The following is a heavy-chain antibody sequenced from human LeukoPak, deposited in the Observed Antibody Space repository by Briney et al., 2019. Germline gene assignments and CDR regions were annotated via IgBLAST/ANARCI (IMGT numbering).Heavy chain of an antibody. CDR1: GFTFSSYS. Sequence: GGSLRLSCAASGFTFSSYSMNWVRQAPGKGLEWVSSISSSSSYIYYADSEKGRFTISRDNAKNSLYLQMNSLRAEDTAVYYCASSHLGYCSSTSCYRGLGYYYYYMDVWGKGTTVTVSS. V-gene: IGHV3-21*01. CDR2: ISSSSSYI. CDR3: ASSHLGYCSSTSCYRGLGYYYYYMDV. J-gene: IGHJ6*03. D-gene: IGHD2-2*01.